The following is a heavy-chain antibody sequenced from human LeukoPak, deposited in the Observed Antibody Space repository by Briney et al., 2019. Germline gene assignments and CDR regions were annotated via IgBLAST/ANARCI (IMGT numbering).Heavy chain of an antibody. CDR3: ARGPHGSSWYGSKLDY. CDR2: INHSGST. V-gene: IGHV4-34*01. J-gene: IGHJ4*02. D-gene: IGHD6-13*01. CDR1: GGSFSGYY. Sequence: SETLSLTCAVYGGSFSGYYWSWIRQPPGKGLEWLGEINHSGSTNYNPSLKSRVTISVDTSKNQFSLKLSSVTAADTAVYYCARGPHGSSWYGSKLDYWGQGTLVTVSS.